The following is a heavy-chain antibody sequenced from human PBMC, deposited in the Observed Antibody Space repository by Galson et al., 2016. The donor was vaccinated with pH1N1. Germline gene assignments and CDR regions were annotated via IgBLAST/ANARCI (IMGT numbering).Heavy chain of an antibody. CDR3: AREGVTESGRWENAFAI. J-gene: IGHJ3*02. CDR2: TYYRSRWIY. Sequence: CAISGDSVSSIDAAWNWIRQSPSGGLEWLGWTYYRSRWIYDYAGSVSGRITINPDTSKNQFSLQLSSVTPEDTAVYYCAREGVTESGRWENAFAIWGQGTMVTVS. CDR1: GDSVSSIDAA. V-gene: IGHV6-1*01. D-gene: IGHD1-26*01.